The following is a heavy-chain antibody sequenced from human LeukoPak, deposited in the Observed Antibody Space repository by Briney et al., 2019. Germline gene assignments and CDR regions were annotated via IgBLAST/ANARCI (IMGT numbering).Heavy chain of an antibody. V-gene: IGHV1-2*02. CDR3: ARGWGIVGATGTDY. CDR1: GYTFTGYY. D-gene: IGHD1-26*01. Sequence: ASVKVSCKASGYTFTGYYMHWVRQAPGQGLEWMGWINPNSGGTNYAQKFQGRVTMTRDTSISTAYMELSRLRSDDTAVYYCARGWGIVGATGTDYWGQGTLVTVSS. CDR2: INPNSGGT. J-gene: IGHJ4*02.